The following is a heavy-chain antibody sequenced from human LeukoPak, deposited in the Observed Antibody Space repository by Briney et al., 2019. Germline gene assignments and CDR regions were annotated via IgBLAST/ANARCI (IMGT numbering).Heavy chain of an antibody. CDR2: IIDTGST. D-gene: IGHD3-3*01. Sequence: SETLSLTCAVYGGSFSGYYWSWIRQPPGKGLEWIGEIIDTGSTKYNSSLKSRVTISVDTSKNQFSLSLDSVTAADTAVYYCARGLASGYPPIPFDHWGQGTLVTVSS. V-gene: IGHV4-34*12. CDR3: ARGLASGYPPIPFDH. J-gene: IGHJ4*02. CDR1: GGSFSGYY.